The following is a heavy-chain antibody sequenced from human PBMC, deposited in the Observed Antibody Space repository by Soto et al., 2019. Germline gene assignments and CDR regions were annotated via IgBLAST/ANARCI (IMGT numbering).Heavy chain of an antibody. D-gene: IGHD3-9*01. V-gene: IGHV3-9*01. Sequence: EVQLVESGGGLVQPGRSLRLSCAASGFTFDDYAMHWVRQAPGKGLEGVSGISWNSGSIGYVDSVKGRFTISRDNAKNSLYLQMNSLRAEDTALYYCAKGRYYDILTGCVIDYWGQGTLVTVSS. J-gene: IGHJ4*02. CDR2: ISWNSGSI. CDR3: AKGRYYDILTGCVIDY. CDR1: GFTFDDYA.